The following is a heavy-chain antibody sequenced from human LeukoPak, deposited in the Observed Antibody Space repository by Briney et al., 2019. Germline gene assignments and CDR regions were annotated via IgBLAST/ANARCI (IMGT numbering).Heavy chain of an antibody. V-gene: IGHV3-21*01. J-gene: IGHJ3*02. D-gene: IGHD3-10*01. Sequence: GGSLRLSCAASGFTFSSYSMNWVRQAPGKGLEWVSSISSSSSYIYYADSVKGRFTISRDNAKNSLYLQMNSLRAEDTAVYYCARAEGAVTMFRFDGENDAFDIWGQGTMVTVSS. CDR1: GFTFSSYS. CDR3: ARAEGAVTMFRFDGENDAFDI. CDR2: ISSSSSYI.